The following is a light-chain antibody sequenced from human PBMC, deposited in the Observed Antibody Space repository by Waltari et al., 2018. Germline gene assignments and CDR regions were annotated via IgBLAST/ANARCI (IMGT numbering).Light chain of an antibody. CDR2: WAF. CDR3: QQHYGSPLT. CDR1: QSLLSNADNKNY. Sequence: DIVMTQSPDSLAVSLGERATIKCKSSQSLLSNADNKNYLAWFQQKPGQPPQLLIYWAFIRESGVPDRFSGGGSGTDFTLTISNLQAEDVAVYYCQQHYGSPLTFGPGTRVDIK. J-gene: IGKJ3*01. V-gene: IGKV4-1*01.